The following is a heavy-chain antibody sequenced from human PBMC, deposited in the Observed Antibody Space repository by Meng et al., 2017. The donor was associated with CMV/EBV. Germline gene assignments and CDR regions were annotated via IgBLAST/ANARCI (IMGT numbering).Heavy chain of an antibody. V-gene: IGHV3-48*03. CDR2: ISSSGSTI. CDR3: ARVVVRSSSGVDY. Sequence: GGSLRLSCVVSRFVFSNYEMNWVRQAPGKGLEWLSSISSSGSTIHYADSVKGRFTISRDNAKNPLYLQMNSLRAEDSGIYYCARVVVRSSSGVDYWGQGTLVTVSS. CDR1: RFVFSNYE. J-gene: IGHJ4*02. D-gene: IGHD2-21*01.